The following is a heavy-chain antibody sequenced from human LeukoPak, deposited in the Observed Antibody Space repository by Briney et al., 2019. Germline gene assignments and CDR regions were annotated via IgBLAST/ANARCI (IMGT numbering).Heavy chain of an antibody. Sequence: GGSLRLSCAASGFTFSSYAMSWVRQAPGKGLEWVSAISGSGGSTYYADSVKGRFTISRDNSKNTLYLQMNSLRAEDTAVYYCAGGPMAEGYGMDVWGQGTTVTVSS. D-gene: IGHD3-10*01. CDR1: GFTFSSYA. V-gene: IGHV3-23*01. J-gene: IGHJ6*02. CDR2: ISGSGGST. CDR3: AGGPMAEGYGMDV.